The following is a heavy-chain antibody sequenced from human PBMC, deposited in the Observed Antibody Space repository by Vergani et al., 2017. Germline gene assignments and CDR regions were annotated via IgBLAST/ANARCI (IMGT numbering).Heavy chain of an antibody. Sequence: QAQLVQSGAEVKKPGSSVKVSCKASGGTFSSYAISWVRQAPGQGLEWMGGIIPIFGTANYAQKFQGRVTITADESTSTAYMELSSLRSEDTAVYYCARASDRSGYSWFYYYDGIDVWGQGTMVTVSS. J-gene: IGHJ6*02. V-gene: IGHV1-69*01. CDR2: IIPIFGTA. D-gene: IGHD3-22*01. CDR3: ARASDRSGYSWFYYYDGIDV. CDR1: GGTFSSYA.